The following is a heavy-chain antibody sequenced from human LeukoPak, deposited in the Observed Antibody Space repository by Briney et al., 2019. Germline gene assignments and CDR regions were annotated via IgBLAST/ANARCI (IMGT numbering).Heavy chain of an antibody. CDR2: ISYDGSNK. J-gene: IGHJ4*02. V-gene: IGHV3-30*04. CDR3: AREGVVVIGIDY. CDR1: GFTFSSYA. Sequence: GGSLRLSCAASGFTFSSYAMHWVRQAPGKGLEWVAVISYDGSNKYYADSVKGRFTISRDNSKNTLYLQMNSLRAEDTAVYYCAREGVVVIGIDYWGQGTLVTVSS. D-gene: IGHD3-22*01.